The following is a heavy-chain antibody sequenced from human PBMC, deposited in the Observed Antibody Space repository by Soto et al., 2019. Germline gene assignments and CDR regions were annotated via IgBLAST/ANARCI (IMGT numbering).Heavy chain of an antibody. CDR2: IYSSGSA. CDR3: VRQTKDYYDTSGYYVN. J-gene: IGHJ4*02. CDR1: GGFIISRGYY. V-gene: IGHV4-39*01. D-gene: IGHD3-22*01. Sequence: SEALSVTCTVSGGFIISRGYYWGWIRQPPGKGLEWIGIIYSSGSAFYNPSLGGRVTMSVDTSKNQFSLKLTFVTAADTSVYYCVRQTKDYYDTSGYYVNWGQGTLVTVS.